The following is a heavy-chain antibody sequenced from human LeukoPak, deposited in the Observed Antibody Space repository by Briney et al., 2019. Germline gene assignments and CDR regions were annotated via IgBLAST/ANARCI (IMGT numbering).Heavy chain of an antibody. V-gene: IGHV3-23*01. CDR2: ISPSGDIT. Sequence: GGSLRLSCAASGFTFSSHGINWVRQAPGKGLEWVSGISPSGDITYYTDSVKGRFTISRDNSKNTLYLQMNSLRAEDTAVYYCAKSGYYDILTGYSLYYFDYWGQGTLVTVSS. CDR1: GFTFSSHG. J-gene: IGHJ4*02. CDR3: AKSGYYDILTGYSLYYFDY. D-gene: IGHD3-9*01.